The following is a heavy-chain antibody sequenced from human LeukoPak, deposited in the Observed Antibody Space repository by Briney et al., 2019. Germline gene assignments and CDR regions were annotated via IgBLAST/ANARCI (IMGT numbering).Heavy chain of an antibody. CDR3: ARHPSSYYYDSSGRRGRDAFDI. J-gene: IGHJ3*02. CDR2: IYSSGHT. Sequence: SETLSLTCTVSGGSIVGYYWSWIRQPPGKGLEWIAYIYSSGHTMSNPSLQSRVTMSLDTSRNQFSLKLSSVTAADTAVYYCARHPSSYYYDSSGRRGRDAFDIWGQGTMVTVSS. D-gene: IGHD3-22*01. V-gene: IGHV4-59*08. CDR1: GGSIVGYY.